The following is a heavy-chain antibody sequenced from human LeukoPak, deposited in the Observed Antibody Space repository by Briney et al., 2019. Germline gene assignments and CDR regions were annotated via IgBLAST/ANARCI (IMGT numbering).Heavy chain of an antibody. J-gene: IGHJ4*02. Sequence: GESLKISCKGSGYSFTSYWISWVRRMPGKGLEWMGRIDPSDSYTNYSPSFQGHVTISADKSISTAYLQWSSLKASDTAMYYCASWPVAGTSLDYWGQGTLVTVSS. CDR3: ASWPVAGTSLDY. CDR2: IDPSDSYT. CDR1: GYSFTSYW. V-gene: IGHV5-10-1*01. D-gene: IGHD6-19*01.